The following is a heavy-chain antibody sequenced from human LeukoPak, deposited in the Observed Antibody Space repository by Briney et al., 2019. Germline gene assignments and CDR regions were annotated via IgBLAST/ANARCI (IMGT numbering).Heavy chain of an antibody. CDR1: GFTFSSYA. CDR2: ISGSGGST. CDR3: AKGSYDFWSGYPIDY. V-gene: IGHV3-23*01. J-gene: IGHJ4*02. D-gene: IGHD3-3*01. Sequence: GGSLRLSCAASGFTFSSYAMSWVRQAPGKGLGWVSAISGSGGSTYYADSVKGRFTISRDNSKNTLYLQMNSLRAEDTGVYYCAKGSYDFWSGYPIDYWGQGTLVTVSS.